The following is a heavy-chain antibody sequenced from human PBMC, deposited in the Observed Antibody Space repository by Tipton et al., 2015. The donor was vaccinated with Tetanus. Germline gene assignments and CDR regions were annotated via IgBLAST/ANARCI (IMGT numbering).Heavy chain of an antibody. Sequence: TLSLTCTVSGGSISSYYWSWIRQPPGKGLEWIGNIYYSGSTNYNPSLKSRVTISVDTSKNQFSLKLSSVTAADTAVYYCARGIIGYCTNGVCHGAPTVAFDIWGQGTMVTVSS. CDR1: GGSISSYY. V-gene: IGHV4-59*01. CDR3: ARGIIGYCTNGVCHGAPTVAFDI. D-gene: IGHD2-8*01. CDR2: IYYSGST. J-gene: IGHJ3*02.